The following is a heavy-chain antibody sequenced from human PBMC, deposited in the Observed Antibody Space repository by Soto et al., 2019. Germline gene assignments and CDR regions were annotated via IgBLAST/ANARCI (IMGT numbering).Heavy chain of an antibody. CDR2: ISGGGGVA. CDR3: AKVLMATKIFDY. V-gene: IGHV3-23*01. Sequence: GGSLRLSCAVSGFTFSSYAMTWVRQASGKGLEWVSDISGGGGVAHYADSVKGRFTISRDNSKNTLYLQMSSLRAEDTAIYYCAKVLMATKIFDYWGQGTLVTVSS. J-gene: IGHJ4*02. CDR1: GFTFSSYA. D-gene: IGHD5-12*01.